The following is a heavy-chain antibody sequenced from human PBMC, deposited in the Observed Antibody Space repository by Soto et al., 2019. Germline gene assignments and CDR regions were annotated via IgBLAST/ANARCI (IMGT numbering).Heavy chain of an antibody. Sequence: SETLSLTCTVSGVSISSYYWSWIRQPPGKGLEWIGSIYYSGSTNYNPSLKSRVTISVDTSKNQFSLKLSSVTAADTAVYYCARATYYYDSSGYQRWFDPWGQGTLVTVS. J-gene: IGHJ5*02. V-gene: IGHV4-59*01. CDR2: IYYSGST. CDR1: GVSISSYY. CDR3: ARATYYYDSSGYQRWFDP. D-gene: IGHD3-22*01.